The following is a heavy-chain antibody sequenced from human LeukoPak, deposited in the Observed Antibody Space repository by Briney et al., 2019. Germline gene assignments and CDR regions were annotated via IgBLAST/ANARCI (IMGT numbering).Heavy chain of an antibody. Sequence: PGGSLRLSCSASGFTFSSYAMHWVRQAPGKGLEYVSAISSNGGSTYYADSVKGRFTISRDNSKNTLYLQMSSLRAEDTAVYYCARDSAPYYYDSSGYYQDYWGQGTLVTVSS. CDR1: GFTFSSYA. CDR3: ARDSAPYYYDSSGYYQDY. D-gene: IGHD3-22*01. V-gene: IGHV3-64D*06. CDR2: ISSNGGST. J-gene: IGHJ4*02.